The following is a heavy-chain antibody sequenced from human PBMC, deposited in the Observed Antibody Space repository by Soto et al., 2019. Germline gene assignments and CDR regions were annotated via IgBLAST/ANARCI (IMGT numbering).Heavy chain of an antibody. J-gene: IGHJ2*01. D-gene: IGHD4-17*01. V-gene: IGHV4-39*01. CDR1: GGSISSSSYY. Sequence: PSETLSLTCTVSGGSISSSSYYWGWIRQPPGKGLEWIGSIYYSGSTYYNPSLKSRVTISVDTSKNQFSLKLSSVTAADTAVYYCARETVTMILGSYWYFDLWGRGTLVTVSS. CDR3: ARETVTMILGSYWYFDL. CDR2: IYYSGST.